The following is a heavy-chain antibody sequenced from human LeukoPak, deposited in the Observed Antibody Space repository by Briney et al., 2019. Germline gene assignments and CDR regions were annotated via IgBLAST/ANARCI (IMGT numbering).Heavy chain of an antibody. CDR2: ISDSGGYT. J-gene: IGHJ4*02. V-gene: IGHV3-23*01. CDR1: GFTFSSYA. D-gene: IGHD2-2*01. CDR3: AKAYCSSNRWYFFDY. Sequence: GGSLRLSCAASGFTFSSYAMSWVRQAPGKGLELVSVISDSGGYTYYADSVKGRFTISRDNSKNTLYLQMNSLRAEDTAVYYCAKAYCSSNRWYFFDYWGQGTLVTVSS.